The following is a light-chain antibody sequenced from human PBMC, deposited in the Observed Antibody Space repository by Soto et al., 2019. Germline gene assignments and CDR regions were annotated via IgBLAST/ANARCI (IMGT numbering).Light chain of an antibody. CDR1: SSNIGDNI. Sequence: QSVLTQPPSVSAAPGQKVTISCSGSSSNIGDNIVAWYQHLPKAAPNLLIYDNDKRPSGIPDRFSGSKSGTSATLGITGLQTGAEADYYCGSWDSSLNAYVFGTGTKLTVL. J-gene: IGLJ1*01. V-gene: IGLV1-51*01. CDR2: DND. CDR3: GSWDSSLNAYV.